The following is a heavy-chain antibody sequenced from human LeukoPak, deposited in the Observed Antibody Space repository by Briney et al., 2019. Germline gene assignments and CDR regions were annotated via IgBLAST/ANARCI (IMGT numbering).Heavy chain of an antibody. D-gene: IGHD3-3*01. J-gene: IGHJ4*02. CDR1: GFTFSSYA. Sequence: GGPLRLSCAASGFTFSSYAMSWVRQAPGKGLEWVSAISGSGGSTYYADSVKGRFTISRDNSKNTLYLQMNSLRAEDTAVYYCAKWSLTIFGPRGYFDYWGQGTLVTVSS. CDR3: AKWSLTIFGPRGYFDY. V-gene: IGHV3-23*01. CDR2: ISGSGGST.